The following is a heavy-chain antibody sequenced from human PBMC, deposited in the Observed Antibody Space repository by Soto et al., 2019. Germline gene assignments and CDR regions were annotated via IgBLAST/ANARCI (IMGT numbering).Heavy chain of an antibody. V-gene: IGHV4-30-4*01. CDR1: GGSISSGDYY. D-gene: IGHD2-8*02. CDR3: ARWCMLYQYYYYGMDV. Sequence: QVQLQESGPGLVKPSQTLSLTCTVSGGSISSGDYYWSWIRQPPGKGLEWIGYIYYSGSTYYNPSLKSRVTISVDTSKNQFSLKLSSVTAADTAVYYCARWCMLYQYYYYGMDVWGQGTTVTVSS. J-gene: IGHJ6*02. CDR2: IYYSGST.